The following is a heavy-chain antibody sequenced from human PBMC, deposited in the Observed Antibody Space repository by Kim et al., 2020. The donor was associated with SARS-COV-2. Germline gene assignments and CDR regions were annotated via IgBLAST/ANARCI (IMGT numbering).Heavy chain of an antibody. Sequence: ASVKVSCKASGDTFTDYAVNWVRQAPGQGLEWMGWINAYTGDPTYAQDFTGRFVFSFDTSIMTAYLQISGLKTEDTAIYYCASDPLTASWDFWGQGTLVSVSS. CDR1: GDTFTDYA. J-gene: IGHJ4*02. V-gene: IGHV7-4-1*02. CDR3: ASDPLTASWDF. CDR2: INAYTGDP. D-gene: IGHD2-2*01.